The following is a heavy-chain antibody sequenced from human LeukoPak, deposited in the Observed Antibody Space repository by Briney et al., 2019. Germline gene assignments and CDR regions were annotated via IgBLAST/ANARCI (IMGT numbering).Heavy chain of an antibody. V-gene: IGHV3-11*04. J-gene: IGHJ4*02. CDR3: ASARYLGSSLSDY. Sequence: GGSLRLSCAASGFTFSDYYMSWIRQAPGKGLEWVSYISSSGSTIYYADSVKGRFTISRDNAKNSLYLQMSSLRAEDTAVYYCASARYLGSSLSDYWGQGTLVTVSS. CDR2: ISSSGSTI. D-gene: IGHD3-9*01. CDR1: GFTFSDYY.